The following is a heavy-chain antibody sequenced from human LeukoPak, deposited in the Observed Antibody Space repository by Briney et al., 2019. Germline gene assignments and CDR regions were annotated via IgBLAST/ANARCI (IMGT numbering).Heavy chain of an antibody. J-gene: IGHJ5*02. CDR3: ARAQYYDFWSGSNWFDP. Sequence: PSETLSLTCTVSGGSISSGDYYWSWIRQPPGKGLEWIGYIYYSGSTYYNPSLKSRVTIPVDTSKNQFSLKLSSVTAADTAVHYCARAQYYDFWSGSNWFDPWGQGTLVTVSS. CDR2: IYYSGST. V-gene: IGHV4-30-4*08. D-gene: IGHD3-3*01. CDR1: GGSISSGDYY.